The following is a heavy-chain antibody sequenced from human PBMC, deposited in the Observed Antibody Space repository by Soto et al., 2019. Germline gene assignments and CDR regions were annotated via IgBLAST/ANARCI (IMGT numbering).Heavy chain of an antibody. CDR3: AKDREVDTAMVYYMDV. D-gene: IGHD5-18*01. Sequence: EVQLLESGGGLVQPGGSRRLSCAASGFTFSSYAMSWVRQAPGKGLEWFSAISGSGGSTYYADSVKGRFTISGDNSKNTLYLQMNSLIAEDTAVYYCAKDREVDTAMVYYMDVWGKGTTVTVSS. V-gene: IGHV3-23*01. J-gene: IGHJ6*03. CDR1: GFTFSSYA. CDR2: ISGSGGST.